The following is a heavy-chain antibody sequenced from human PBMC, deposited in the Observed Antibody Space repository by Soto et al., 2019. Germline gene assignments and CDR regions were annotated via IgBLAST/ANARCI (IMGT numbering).Heavy chain of an antibody. CDR2: TYYRSKWYN. Sequence: AQTLSLTCAISGDSVSSNSAAWNWIRQSPSRGLEWLGRTYYRSKWYNDYAVSVKSRITINPDTSKNQFSLQLNSVTPEDTAVYYCAKALGGAAAIPANWFDPWGQGTLV. V-gene: IGHV6-1*01. J-gene: IGHJ5*02. CDR1: GDSVSSNSAA. CDR3: AKALGGAAAIPANWFDP. D-gene: IGHD2-2*02.